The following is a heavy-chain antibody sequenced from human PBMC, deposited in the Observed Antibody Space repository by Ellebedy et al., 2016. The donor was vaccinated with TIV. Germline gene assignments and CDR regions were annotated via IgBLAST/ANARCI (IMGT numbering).Heavy chain of an antibody. CDR3: AKWSAYDFWSSYYRGFDY. CDR2: ITGSGVGT. V-gene: IGHV3-23*01. J-gene: IGHJ4*02. Sequence: GGSLRLSCAASGFTFSGYAMSWVRQAPGKGLEWVSAITGSGVGTYYADSVKGRFTISRDNSENTLYLQMNSLRAEDTALYYCAKWSAYDFWSSYYRGFDYWGQGTLVTVSS. CDR1: GFTFSGYA. D-gene: IGHD3-3*01.